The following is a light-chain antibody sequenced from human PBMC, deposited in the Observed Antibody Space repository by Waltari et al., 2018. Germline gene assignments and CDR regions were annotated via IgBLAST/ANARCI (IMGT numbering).Light chain of an antibody. CDR3: QQYNNWPRGT. CDR2: GAS. J-gene: IGKJ5*01. Sequence: EIVITQSPATLSVSPGERATLSCRASQSVSSNLAWYQQKPGQAPRLLIYGASTRATGSPARFSGSGSGTEFTLTISSLQSEDFAVYYCQQYNNWPRGTFGQGTRLEIK. V-gene: IGKV3-15*01. CDR1: QSVSSN.